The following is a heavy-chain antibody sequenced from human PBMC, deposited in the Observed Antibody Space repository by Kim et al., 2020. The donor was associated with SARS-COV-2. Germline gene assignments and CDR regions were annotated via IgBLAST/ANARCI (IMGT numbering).Heavy chain of an antibody. J-gene: IGHJ4*02. V-gene: IGHV4-34*01. CDR3: ARGQWLVGYFDY. Sequence: NDNPPLTSRVTISVDRTKNQFSLKLSSVAAADTAVYYGARGQWLVGYFDYWGQGTLVTVSS. D-gene: IGHD6-19*01.